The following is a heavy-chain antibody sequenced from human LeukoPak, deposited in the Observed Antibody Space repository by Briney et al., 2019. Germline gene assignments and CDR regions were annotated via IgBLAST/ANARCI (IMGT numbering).Heavy chain of an antibody. J-gene: IGHJ4*02. CDR2: ISGDGGST. Sequence: GGSLRLSCAASGFTFDDYAMHWVRQAPGKGLEWVSLISGDGGSTYYADSVKGRFTISRDNSKNSLYLQMNSLRTEDTALYYCAKGKARVPWRGALYYDFWSGFDYWGQGTLVTVSS. D-gene: IGHD3-3*01. CDR1: GFTFDDYA. V-gene: IGHV3-43*02. CDR3: AKGKARVPWRGALYYDFWSGFDY.